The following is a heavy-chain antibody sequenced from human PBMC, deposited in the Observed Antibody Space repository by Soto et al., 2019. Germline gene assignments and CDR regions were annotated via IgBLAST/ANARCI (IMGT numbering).Heavy chain of an antibody. CDR2: IYNSGST. V-gene: IGHV4-39*01. CDR1: GGSISSNNFF. J-gene: IGHJ6*02. Sequence: QLQLQESGPGLVKPSETLSLTCTVSGGSISSNNFFWGWIRQPPGKGLEWIGSIYNSGSTYYNPSFKSRVTISVDTSKNQFSLKLSSVTAADTAVYYCARPRWGYYYGMDVWGQGTTVTVSS. D-gene: IGHD1-26*01. CDR3: ARPRWGYYYGMDV.